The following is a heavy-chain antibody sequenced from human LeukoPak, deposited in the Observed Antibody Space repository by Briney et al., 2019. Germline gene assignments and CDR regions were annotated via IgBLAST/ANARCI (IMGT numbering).Heavy chain of an antibody. CDR2: MSYSGST. Sequence: SETLSLTCTVSDGSVSSYSWTWIRQPPGKGLEWIGYMSYSGSTNYNLSLKSRVTISVDTSKNQFSLKLTSVTAADTAVYYCARLRAARLADYWGQGTLVTVSS. V-gene: IGHV4-59*08. CDR3: ARLRAARLADY. D-gene: IGHD6-6*01. CDR1: DGSVSSYS. J-gene: IGHJ4*02.